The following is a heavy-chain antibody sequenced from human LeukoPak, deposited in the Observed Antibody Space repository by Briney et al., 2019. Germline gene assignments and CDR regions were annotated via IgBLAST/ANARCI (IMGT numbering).Heavy chain of an antibody. D-gene: IGHD5-12*01. CDR1: GDSVSSNSAA. J-gene: IGHJ6*02. CDR2: TYYRSKWYN. V-gene: IGHV6-1*01. CDR3: ARNARGYSGDVRGGIAVANYYNYGMDV. Sequence: SQTLSLTCAISGDSVSSNSAAWNWIRQSPSRGLEWLGRTYYRSKWYNEYAVSVKSRIIINPDISKNQFSLQLNSVTVEDTAVYYCARNARGYSGDVRGGIAVANYYNYGMDVWGQGNTVTVSS.